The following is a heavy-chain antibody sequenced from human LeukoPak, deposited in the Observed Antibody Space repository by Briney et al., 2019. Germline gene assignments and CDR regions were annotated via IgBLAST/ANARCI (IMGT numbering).Heavy chain of an antibody. CDR2: IHSSGST. D-gene: IGHD2-15*01. V-gene: IGHV4-59*08. J-gene: IGHJ6*02. CDR1: GGSISSYY. Sequence: PSETLSLTCTVSGGSISSYYWNWIRQPPGKGLEWIGYIHSSGSTNYNPSLKSRVTISVDTSKNQFSLKLSSVTAADTAVYYCARQTGYCSGGSCHNTNYYYYGMDVWGQGTTVTASS. CDR3: ARQTGYCSGGSCHNTNYYYYGMDV.